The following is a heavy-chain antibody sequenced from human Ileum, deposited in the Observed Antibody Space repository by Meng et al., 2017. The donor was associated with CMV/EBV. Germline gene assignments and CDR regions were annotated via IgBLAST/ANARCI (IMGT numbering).Heavy chain of an antibody. V-gene: IGHV7-4-1*02. CDR1: GYTFTTNN. CDR2: IDTNTGNP. Sequence: QEYRVQYGAELKKPGASVKVACKTSGYTFTTNNIIWVRQAPGQVPEWMGWIDTNTGNPTYAQAFNERFVFSLDTSVNTAYLQISSLKAEDTAVYYCARDGLSGRYFDYWGQGTLVTVSS. CDR3: ARDGLSGRYFDY. J-gene: IGHJ4*02. D-gene: IGHD1-26*01.